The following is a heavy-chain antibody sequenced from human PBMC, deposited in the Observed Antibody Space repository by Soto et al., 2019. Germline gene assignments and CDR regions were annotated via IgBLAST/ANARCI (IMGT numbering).Heavy chain of an antibody. V-gene: IGHV3-48*01. Sequence: GGSLRLSCAASEFTFSNYAMSWVRQAPGKGLEWVSYISDNSGTTYYADSVKGRFTISRDNAKNSLYLQMNSLRAEDTAVYYCARLPDYWGQGTLVTVSS. CDR3: ARLPDY. CDR2: ISDNSGTT. CDR1: EFTFSNYA. J-gene: IGHJ4*02.